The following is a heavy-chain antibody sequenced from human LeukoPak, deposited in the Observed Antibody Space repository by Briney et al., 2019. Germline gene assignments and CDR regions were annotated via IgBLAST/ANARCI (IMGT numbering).Heavy chain of an antibody. D-gene: IGHD5-24*01. Sequence: GGSLGLSCAASGFTFTSYAMSWVRQAPGKGLEWVGRIKTKTDGGTTDYAAPVKGRFTVSRDDSKSTLFLQMDSLKTEDTAVYYCTTVERWLLSSSPFWGQGTLVTVSS. J-gene: IGHJ4*02. CDR2: IKTKTDGGTT. CDR3: TTVERWLLSSSPF. CDR1: GFTFTSYA. V-gene: IGHV3-15*01.